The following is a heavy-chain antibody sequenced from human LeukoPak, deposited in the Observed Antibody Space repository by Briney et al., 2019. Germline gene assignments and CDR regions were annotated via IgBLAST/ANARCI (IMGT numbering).Heavy chain of an antibody. CDR2: IYHSGST. V-gene: IGHV4-4*02. J-gene: IGHJ4*02. Sequence: PSGTLSLTCAVSGDSISSSDWWSWVRQPPGKGLEWIGEIYHSGSTNYNPSLKSRVTISVDKSKNQFSLKLSSVTAADTAVYYCARANSGWSYPYFDYWGQGTLVTVSS. CDR3: ARANSGWSYPYFDY. CDR1: GDSISSSDW. D-gene: IGHD6-19*01.